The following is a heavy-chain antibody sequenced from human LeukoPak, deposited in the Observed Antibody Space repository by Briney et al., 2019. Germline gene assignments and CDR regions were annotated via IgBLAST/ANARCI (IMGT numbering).Heavy chain of an antibody. CDR3: ARVPLLWGSSTWFDP. Sequence: SETLSLTCAVSGGSISSGGHSWSWIRQPPGKGLEWIGYIYHSGSTYYNPSLKSRVTISVDRSKNQFSLKLSSVTAADTAVYYCARVPLLWGSSTWFDPWGQGTLVTVSS. CDR1: GGSISSGGHS. J-gene: IGHJ5*02. CDR2: IYHSGST. D-gene: IGHD2-2*01. V-gene: IGHV4-30-2*01.